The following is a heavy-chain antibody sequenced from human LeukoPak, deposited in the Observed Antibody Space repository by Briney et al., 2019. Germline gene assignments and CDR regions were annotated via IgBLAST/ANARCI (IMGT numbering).Heavy chain of an antibody. J-gene: IGHJ4*02. CDR1: GFTFSSYE. D-gene: IGHD3-9*01. CDR3: ARVHYDILTGYYDFDY. CDR2: ISSSGSTI. V-gene: IGHV3-48*03. Sequence: GGSLRLSCAASGFTFSSYEMNWVRQAPGKGLEWVSYISSSGSTIYYADSVKGRFTISRDNAKNSLYLQMNSLRAEDTAVYYCARVHYDILTGYYDFDYWGQGTLVTVSS.